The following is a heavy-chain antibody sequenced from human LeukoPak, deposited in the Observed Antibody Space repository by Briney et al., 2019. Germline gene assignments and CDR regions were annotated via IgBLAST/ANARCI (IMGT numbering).Heavy chain of an antibody. CDR3: ARDLISTPHWELDS. V-gene: IGHV1-18*01. CDR1: GYTFTSYG. D-gene: IGHD1-26*01. CDR2: ISAYNGNT. Sequence: GASVKVSCKASGYTFTSYGISWVRQAPGQGLEWMGWISAYNGNTNYAQKLQGRVTMTTDTSTSAAYMELRSLRSDDTAVYYCARDLISTPHWELDSWGQGTLVIVSS. J-gene: IGHJ4*02.